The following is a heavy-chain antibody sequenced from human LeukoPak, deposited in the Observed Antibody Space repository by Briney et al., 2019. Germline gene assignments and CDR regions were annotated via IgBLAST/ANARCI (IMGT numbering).Heavy chain of an antibody. V-gene: IGHV3-23*01. CDR2: ISGSGDNT. J-gene: IGHJ4*02. D-gene: IGHD6-6*01. Sequence: GGSLRLSCAASGFTFSNYGVSWVRQSPGKGLEWVSAISGSGDNTYYADSMKGRLTLSRDNSKNTLYLQMNSLRAEDTAVYYSATNLAALPIGSFGYWGQGTLVTVSS. CDR3: ATNLAALPIGSFGY. CDR1: GFTFSNYG.